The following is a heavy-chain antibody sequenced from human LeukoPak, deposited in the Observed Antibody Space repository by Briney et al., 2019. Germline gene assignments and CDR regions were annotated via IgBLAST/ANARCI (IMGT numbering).Heavy chain of an antibody. D-gene: IGHD5-18*01. CDR3: ATRGYSYGEFDY. J-gene: IGHJ4*02. Sequence: GGSLRLSCAASGFTFSSYGMHWVRQAPGKGLEWVAVISYDGSNKYYADSVKGRFTISRDNSKNTLYLQMNSPRAEDTAVYYCATRGYSYGEFDYWGQGTLVTVSS. V-gene: IGHV3-30*03. CDR2: ISYDGSNK. CDR1: GFTFSSYG.